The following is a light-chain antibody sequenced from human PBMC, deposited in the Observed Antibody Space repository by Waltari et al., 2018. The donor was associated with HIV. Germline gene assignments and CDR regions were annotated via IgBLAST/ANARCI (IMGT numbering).Light chain of an antibody. Sequence: QSALTQPRSVSGSPGQSVTISCTGTSSDVGGYNYVSWYQQHPGKAPKLMIYDVSKRPSGVPDLFSGSKAGNTASLTISGLQAEDEADYSCCSYAGSYSWVFGGGTKLTVL. J-gene: IGLJ3*02. CDR2: DVS. CDR1: SSDVGGYNY. CDR3: CSYAGSYSWV. V-gene: IGLV2-11*01.